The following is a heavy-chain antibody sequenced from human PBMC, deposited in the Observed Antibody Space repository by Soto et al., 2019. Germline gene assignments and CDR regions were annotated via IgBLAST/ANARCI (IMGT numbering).Heavy chain of an antibody. CDR1: GYTFTGYY. Sequence: QVQLVQSGAEVKKPGASVKVSCKASGYTFTGYYLHWVRQAPGQGLEWMGWINPSSGGTSYAQKFQGRVTMTRDPSISTAYMELIRLSSDDTAVYYCARQVRGLTYWGQGTLVTVSS. V-gene: IGHV1-2*02. J-gene: IGHJ4*02. D-gene: IGHD3-10*01. CDR2: INPSSGGT. CDR3: ARQVRGLTY.